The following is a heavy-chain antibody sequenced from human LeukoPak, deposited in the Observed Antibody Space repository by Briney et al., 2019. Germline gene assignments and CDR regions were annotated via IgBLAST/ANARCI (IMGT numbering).Heavy chain of an antibody. V-gene: IGHV3-74*01. Sequence: GGSLRLSCGASGFTFSSYWMHWVRQAPGKGLVWVSRINNDGSSTSYADSVQGRFTISRDNAKNTLYLQMNSLRAEDTAVYYCARGTGYWFDPWGQGTLVTVSS. CDR1: GFTFSSYW. J-gene: IGHJ5*02. CDR3: ARGTGYWFDP. CDR2: INNDGSST. D-gene: IGHD1-14*01.